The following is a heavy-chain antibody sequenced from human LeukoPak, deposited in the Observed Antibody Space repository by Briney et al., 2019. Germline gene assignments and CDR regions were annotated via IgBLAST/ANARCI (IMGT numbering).Heavy chain of an antibody. J-gene: IGHJ4*02. CDR3: ARNLPAADY. CDR1: GSTFSSHT. V-gene: IGHV3-48*04. Sequence: GGSLRLSCAASGSTFSSHTMSWVRQAPGKGLEWISYISSTSSIIYYADSVKGRLTTSRDNAKNSLYLQMSSLRAEDTAVYYCARNLPAADYWGQGTLVTVSS. D-gene: IGHD2-2*01. CDR2: ISSTSSII.